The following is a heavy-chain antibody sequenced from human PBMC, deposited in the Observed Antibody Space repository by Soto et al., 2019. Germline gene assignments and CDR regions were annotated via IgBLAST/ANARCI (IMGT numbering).Heavy chain of an antibody. CDR1: GFPFSSYA. CDR2: ISYDGSNK. J-gene: IGHJ4*02. Sequence: QVQLVDSGGGGVQPGRSLRLSCAASGFPFSSYAMHGVGQAPGKGLGWVAVISYDGSNKYYADSVKGRFTISRDNSKNTLYLQMNSLRAEDTAVYYCARDRVTMVRGVIITRKGFDYWGQGTLVTVSS. D-gene: IGHD3-10*01. V-gene: IGHV3-30-3*01. CDR3: ARDRVTMVRGVIITRKGFDY.